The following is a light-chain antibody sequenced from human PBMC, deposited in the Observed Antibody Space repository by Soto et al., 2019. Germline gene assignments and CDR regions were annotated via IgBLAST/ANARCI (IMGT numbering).Light chain of an antibody. Sequence: EIVMTQSPVTLSVSPGERATLSSRASQSVSTNLAWYQQKPGQAPRLLIYGASTRATGIPARFSGSGSGTEFTLTISSLQYEYFAVYYCQQYDIASGFGGGTRVEI. J-gene: IGKJ4*01. CDR3: QQYDIASG. CDR1: QSVSTN. CDR2: GAS. V-gene: IGKV3-15*01.